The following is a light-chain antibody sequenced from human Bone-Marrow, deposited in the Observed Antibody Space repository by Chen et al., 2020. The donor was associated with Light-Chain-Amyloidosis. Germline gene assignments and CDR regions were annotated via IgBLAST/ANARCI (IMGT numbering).Light chain of an antibody. Sequence: SYVLPQPPSAAVAPGQTARTSCGGYNIGSESVHWYQQRPGQAPVVVVYDDSDRPSGSPERFSGSNSGDTATLTSSRVEAGDEADYYCQVWDSSSDDYVFGTGTKVTVL. CDR1: NIGSES. CDR2: DDS. CDR3: QVWDSSSDDYV. V-gene: IGLV3-21*02. J-gene: IGLJ1*01.